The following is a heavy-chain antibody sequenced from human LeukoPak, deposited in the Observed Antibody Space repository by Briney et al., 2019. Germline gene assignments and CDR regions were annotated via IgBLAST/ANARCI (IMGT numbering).Heavy chain of an antibody. Sequence: GASVKVSCKVSGYTLTELSMHWVRQAPGKGLEWMGGFDPEDGETIYAQKFQGRVTMTEDTSTDTAYMELSSLRSEDTAVYYCATGFFGGVSVDYWAQETRVTVPS. D-gene: IGHD3-16*01. CDR3: ATGFFGGVSVDY. V-gene: IGHV1-24*01. CDR1: GYTLTELS. J-gene: IGHJ4*02. CDR2: FDPEDGET.